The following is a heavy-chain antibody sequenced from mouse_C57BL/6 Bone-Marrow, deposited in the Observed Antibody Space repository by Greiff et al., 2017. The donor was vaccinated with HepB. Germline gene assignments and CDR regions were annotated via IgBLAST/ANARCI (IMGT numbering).Heavy chain of an antibody. V-gene: IGHV7-1*01. CDR1: GFTFSDFY. D-gene: IGHD1-1*01. Sequence: EVKLMESGGGLVQSGRSLRLSCATSGFTFSDFYMEWVRQAPGKGLEWIAASRNKANDYTTEYSASVKGRFIVSRDTSQSILYLQMNALRAEDTAIYYCARVSRGDYFDYWGQGTTLTVSS. CDR3: ARVSRGDYFDY. CDR2: SRNKANDYTT. J-gene: IGHJ2*01.